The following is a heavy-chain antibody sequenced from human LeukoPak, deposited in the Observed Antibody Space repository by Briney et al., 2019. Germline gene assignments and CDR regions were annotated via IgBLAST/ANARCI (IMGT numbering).Heavy chain of an antibody. CDR2: INHSGST. Sequence: PSETLSLTCAVYGGXFSGYYWSWIRQPPGKGLEWIGEINHSGSTNYNPSLKSRVTISVDTSKNQFSLKLSSVTAADTAVYYCARESGSSGYYRNYFDYWGQGTLVTVSS. CDR3: ARESGSSGYYRNYFDY. J-gene: IGHJ4*02. V-gene: IGHV4-34*01. CDR1: GGXFSGYY. D-gene: IGHD3-22*01.